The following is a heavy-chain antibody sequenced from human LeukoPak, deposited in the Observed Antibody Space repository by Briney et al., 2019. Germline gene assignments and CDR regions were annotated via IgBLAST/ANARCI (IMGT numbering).Heavy chain of an antibody. D-gene: IGHD2-21*02. CDR3: ARVVGCGGDCYSGISDY. J-gene: IGHJ4*02. CDR1: GYTFTSYD. V-gene: IGHV7-4-1*02. CDR2: INTNTGNP. Sequence: GASVKVSCKASGYTFTSYDINWVRQATGQGLEWVGWINTNTGNPTYAQGFTGRFVFSLDTSVSTAYLQISGLKAEDTAVYYCARVVGCGGDCYSGISDYWGQGTLVTVSS.